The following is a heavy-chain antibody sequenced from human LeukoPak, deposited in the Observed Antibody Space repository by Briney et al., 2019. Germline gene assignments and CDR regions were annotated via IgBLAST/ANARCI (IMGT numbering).Heavy chain of an antibody. CDR2: IKEDGSDK. V-gene: IGHV3-7*05. CDR3: ATVSTLAFDY. CDR1: GLTFSNYW. D-gene: IGHD2/OR15-2a*01. Sequence: GGSLRLSCAASGLTFSNYWMTWVRQAPGKGLEWVANIKEDGSDKSYVDSVKGRFTISRDNAKNSLYLQMNSLRAEDTAVYYCATVSTLAFDYWGRGTLVTVSS. J-gene: IGHJ4*02.